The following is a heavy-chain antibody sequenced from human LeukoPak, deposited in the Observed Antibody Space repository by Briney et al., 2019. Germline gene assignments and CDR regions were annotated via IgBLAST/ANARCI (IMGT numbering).Heavy chain of an antibody. D-gene: IGHD6-13*01. CDR3: GGSSWQYYFDY. V-gene: IGHV4-4*07. J-gene: IGHJ4*02. CDR2: IYTSGST. CDR1: GGSISSYY. Sequence: SETLSLTCTVSGGSISSYYWSWIRQPAGKGMEWIGRIYTSGSTNYNPSLKSRVTMSVDTSKNQFSLKLSSVTAADTAVYYCGGSSWQYYFDYWGQGTLVTVSS.